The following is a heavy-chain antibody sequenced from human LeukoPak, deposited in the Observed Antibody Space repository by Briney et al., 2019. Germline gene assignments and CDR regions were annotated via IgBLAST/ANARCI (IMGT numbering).Heavy chain of an antibody. Sequence: GGSLRLSCAASGFTLSNNDMSWVRQAPGKGLEWVSAITDSGTTYYADSVKGRLTISRDNSRSTLYLQVNSLSAEDTALYYCAKESTLTTANFDYWGQGTLGTVSS. CDR3: AKESTLTTANFDY. CDR1: GFTLSNND. D-gene: IGHD4-17*01. CDR2: ITDSGTT. V-gene: IGHV3-23*01. J-gene: IGHJ4*01.